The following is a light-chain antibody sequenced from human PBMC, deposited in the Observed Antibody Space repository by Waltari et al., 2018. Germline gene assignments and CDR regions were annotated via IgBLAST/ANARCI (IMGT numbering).Light chain of an antibody. CDR3: QQYDHWPWT. Sequence: SCRASQSVRNTFAWFQQKPGQPPRLLIYGTSTRATGIPARFSGSGSGTEFSLTISSLQPEDFATYYCQQYDHWPWTFGQGTRVEAK. V-gene: IGKV3D-15*01. CDR2: GTS. CDR1: QSVRNT. J-gene: IGKJ1*01.